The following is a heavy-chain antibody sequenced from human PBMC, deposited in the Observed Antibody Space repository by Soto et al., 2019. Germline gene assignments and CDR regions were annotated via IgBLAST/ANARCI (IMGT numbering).Heavy chain of an antibody. V-gene: IGHV3-30*18. CDR3: AKDLAGSSDY. Sequence: AGSLRLSCAASGFTFSSYGMHWVRQAPGKGLEWVAVISYDGSNKYYADSVKGRFTISRDNSKNTLYLQMNSLRAEDTAVYYCAKDLAGSSDYWGQGTLVTVSS. CDR2: ISYDGSNK. J-gene: IGHJ4*02. D-gene: IGHD3-10*01. CDR1: GFTFSSYG.